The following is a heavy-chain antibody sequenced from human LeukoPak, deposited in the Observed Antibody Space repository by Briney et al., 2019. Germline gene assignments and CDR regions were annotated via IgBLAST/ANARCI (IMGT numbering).Heavy chain of an antibody. CDR2: IHYSGST. Sequence: PSETLSLTCTVSGGSTSSDYWSWVRQPPGKGLEWIGYIHYSGSTNYNPSLKSRVTMSVDTSKNQFSLKLSSVTAADTAVYYCARGSNWGDYWGQGTLVTVSS. CDR1: GGSTSSDY. J-gene: IGHJ4*02. V-gene: IGHV4-59*12. CDR3: ARGSNWGDY. D-gene: IGHD7-27*01.